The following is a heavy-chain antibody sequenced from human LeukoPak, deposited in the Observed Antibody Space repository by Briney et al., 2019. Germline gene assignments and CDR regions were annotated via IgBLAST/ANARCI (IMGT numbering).Heavy chain of an antibody. CDR3: AKDTSPYYYDSSGLDY. D-gene: IGHD3-22*01. J-gene: IGHJ4*02. CDR2: ITGSGGST. V-gene: IGHV3-23*01. Sequence: GGSLRLSCAASGFTFSTYAASWVRQAPGKGLEWVSAITGSGGSTYYADSVKGRFTISRDNSKNTFYLQMNSLRAEDTAVYYCAKDTSPYYYDSSGLDYWGQGTLVTVSS. CDR1: GFTFSTYA.